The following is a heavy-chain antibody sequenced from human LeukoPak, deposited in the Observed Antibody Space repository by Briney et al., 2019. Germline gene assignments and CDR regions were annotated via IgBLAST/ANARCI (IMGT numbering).Heavy chain of an antibody. CDR2: IYTSETT. Sequence: PSGTLSLTCTLSGGSMNAYYWTWIRQPAGKGLEWIGRIYTSETTHYNPSLKSRVTMSIDRSKNQFSLRLSSVTAADTATYYCARGYGDQGYDYWGQGTLVTASS. CDR3: ARGYGDQGYDY. V-gene: IGHV4-4*07. J-gene: IGHJ4*02. CDR1: GGSMNAYY. D-gene: IGHD4-17*01.